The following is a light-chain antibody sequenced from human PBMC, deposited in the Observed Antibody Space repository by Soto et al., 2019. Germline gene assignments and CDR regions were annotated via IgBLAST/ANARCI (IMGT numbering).Light chain of an antibody. V-gene: IGKV3D-20*02. J-gene: IGKJ4*01. CDR2: GAS. Sequence: EIVLTQSPGTLSLSPGERATLACGASQSVSNNYLAWYQQKPGQAPRLPIFGASSRATGIPDRFSGSGSGTDFTLTISRLEPEDFAVYYCQQRSNWPPLTFGGGTKVDI. CDR1: QSVSNNY. CDR3: QQRSNWPPLT.